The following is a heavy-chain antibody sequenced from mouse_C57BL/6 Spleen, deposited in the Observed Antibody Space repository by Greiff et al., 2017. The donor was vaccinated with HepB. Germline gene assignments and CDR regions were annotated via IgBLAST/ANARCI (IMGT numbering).Heavy chain of an antibody. V-gene: IGHV14-2*01. CDR1: FFKFTASS. CDR2: IDPEDGET. J-gene: IGHJ3*01. Sequence: VQLPPSCSSLLPPFAPVKLYFPSSFFKFTASSLPWVKQRTEQGLEWIGRIDPEDGETKYAPKFQGKATITADTSSNTAYLQLSSLTSEDTAVYYCARRGFAYWGQGTLVTVSA. CDR3: ARRGFAY.